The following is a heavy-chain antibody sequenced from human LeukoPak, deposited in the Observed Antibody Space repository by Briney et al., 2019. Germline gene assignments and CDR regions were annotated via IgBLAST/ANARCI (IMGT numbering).Heavy chain of an antibody. CDR1: DFSLSTTGMG. D-gene: IGHD3-9*01. CDR3: AHLVVTIDWRSYFDY. J-gene: IGHJ4*02. CDR2: IYYNDDN. Sequence: SGPTLVKPTQTLTLTCTFSDFSLSTTGMGVAWIRQPPGKALAWLAFIYYNDDNPYTPSQRSRLTITRDTSKNQVGVAMTNMGPVDTATYYCAHLVVTIDWRSYFDYWGQGALVTVSS. V-gene: IGHV2-5*01.